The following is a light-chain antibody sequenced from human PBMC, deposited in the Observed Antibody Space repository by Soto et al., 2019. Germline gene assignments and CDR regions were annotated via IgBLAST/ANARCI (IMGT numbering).Light chain of an antibody. CDR3: QVWDSSSDHWV. CDR1: NIGSKS. CDR2: YDS. Sequence: SYELTQPPSASVAPGKRARITCGGNNIGSKSVHWYQQKPGQAPVLVIYYDSDRPSGIPERFSGSNSGNTATLTISRVEAGDEADYYCQVWDSSSDHWVFGGGTKLTVL. V-gene: IGLV3-21*04. J-gene: IGLJ3*02.